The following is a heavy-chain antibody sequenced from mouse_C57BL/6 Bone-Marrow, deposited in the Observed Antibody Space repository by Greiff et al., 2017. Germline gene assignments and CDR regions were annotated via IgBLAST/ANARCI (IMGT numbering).Heavy chain of an antibody. CDR1: GYTFTGYW. Sequence: QVQLQQSGAELMKPGASVKLSCKATGYTFTGYWIEWVKQRPGHGLEWIGEILPGSGSTNYNQKFKGKATFTADTSSNTAYMQLSSLTTEESAIYYGARSGDGYYPWLDYWGQGTLVTVSA. D-gene: IGHD2-3*01. J-gene: IGHJ3*01. CDR2: ILPGSGST. V-gene: IGHV1-9*01. CDR3: ARSGDGYYPWLDY.